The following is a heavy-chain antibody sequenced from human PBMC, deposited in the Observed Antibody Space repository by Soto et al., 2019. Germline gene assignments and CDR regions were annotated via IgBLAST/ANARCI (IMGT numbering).Heavy chain of an antibody. J-gene: IGHJ5*02. Sequence: ASVKVSCKASGYTFGNNDISWVRQATGQGLEWMGWMNPNSGNTGYAQKFQGRVSMTRNTSITTAYLELSSLRSDNTAIYYCARMATSGTLNWFDPWGQGTLVTVSS. CDR2: MNPNSGNT. CDR3: ARMATSGTLNWFDP. V-gene: IGHV1-8*01. CDR1: GYTFGNND.